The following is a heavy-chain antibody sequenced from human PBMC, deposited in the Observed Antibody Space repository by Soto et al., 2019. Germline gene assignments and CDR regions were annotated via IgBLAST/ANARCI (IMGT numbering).Heavy chain of an antibody. CDR2: IKPDGSEQ. CDR3: ARGNWNYYYGFDV. Sequence: EVQLVESGGGLVQPGGSLRLSCAASEFTFDKYYMTWVRQAPGKGPEWVANIKPDGSEQYYVDSVKGRFTISRDNANNSLYLQMNSLRAEDTAVYSCARGNWNYYYGFDVWGQGTTVTVSS. V-gene: IGHV3-7*01. CDR1: EFTFDKYY. D-gene: IGHD1-20*01. J-gene: IGHJ6*02.